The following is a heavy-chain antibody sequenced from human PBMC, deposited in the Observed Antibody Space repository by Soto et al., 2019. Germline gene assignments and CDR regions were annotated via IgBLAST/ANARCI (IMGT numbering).Heavy chain of an antibody. CDR1: GFIFSSYA. CDR3: AIAGQLWLTNAFDI. D-gene: IGHD3-16*01. CDR2: ISYEGSNK. V-gene: IGHV3-30-3*01. Sequence: QVQLVESGGGVVQPGRSLRLSCATSGFIFSSYAMNWVRQAPGKGLEWVADISYEGSNKYYADSVKGRFTISRDNSKNTLYLQMNSLRPEDTAVYYGAIAGQLWLTNAFDIWGQGTMVTASS. J-gene: IGHJ3*02.